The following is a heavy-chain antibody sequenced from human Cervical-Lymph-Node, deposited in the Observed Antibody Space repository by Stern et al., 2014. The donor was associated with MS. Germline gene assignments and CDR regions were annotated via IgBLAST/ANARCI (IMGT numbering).Heavy chain of an antibody. CDR3: AGTDSSGYYLGYFDY. D-gene: IGHD3-22*01. CDR2: IYSSGST. Sequence: QVQLQESGPGLVKPSETLSLTCTVSGGSISSYYWSWIRQPPGKGLAWIGEIYSSGSTNYNPSLKSRVTISVDTSKNQFSLKLSSVTAADTAVYYCAGTDSSGYYLGYFDYWGQGTLVTVSS. CDR1: GGSISSYY. V-gene: IGHV4-59*01. J-gene: IGHJ4*02.